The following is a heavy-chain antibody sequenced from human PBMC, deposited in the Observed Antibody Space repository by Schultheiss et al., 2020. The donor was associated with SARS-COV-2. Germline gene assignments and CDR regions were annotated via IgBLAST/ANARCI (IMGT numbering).Heavy chain of an antibody. CDR3: ARGEVGASGY. D-gene: IGHD1-26*01. V-gene: IGHV1-8*01. CDR2: MNPNSGNT. CDR1: GYTFTSYD. Sequence: ASVKVSCKASGYTFTSYDINWVRQATGQGLEWMGWMNPNSGNTGYAQKFQGRVTMTRETSISTAYMELSRLRSDDAAVYYCARGEVGASGYWGQGTVITVSS. J-gene: IGHJ4*02.